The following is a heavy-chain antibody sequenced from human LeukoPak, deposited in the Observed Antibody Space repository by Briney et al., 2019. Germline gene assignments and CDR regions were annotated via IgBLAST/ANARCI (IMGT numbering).Heavy chain of an antibody. D-gene: IGHD1-26*01. CDR2: INPNSGGT. CDR1: GYTFTGYY. V-gene: IGHV1-2*02. Sequence: ASVKVSCKASGYTFTGYYMHWVRQAPGQGLEWMGWINPNSGGTNYAQKFQGRVTMTRDTSISTAYMELSRLRSDDTAVYYCARGVGPDFPDYMDVWGKGTTVTVSS. J-gene: IGHJ6*03. CDR3: ARGVGPDFPDYMDV.